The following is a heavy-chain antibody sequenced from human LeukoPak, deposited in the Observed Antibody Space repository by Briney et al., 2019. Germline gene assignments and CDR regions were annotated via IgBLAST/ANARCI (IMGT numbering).Heavy chain of an antibody. CDR2: IYYSGST. CDR3: ARDYYDSSGYYRRGYNWFDP. CDR1: GGSISTYY. V-gene: IGHV4-59*01. Sequence: SETLSLICTVSGGSISTYYWSWIRQPPGKGLEWIGYIYYSGSTNYNPSLKSRVTILVDTSKNQFSLNLSSVTAADTAVYYCARDYYDSSGYYRRGYNWFDPWGQGTLVTVSS. J-gene: IGHJ5*02. D-gene: IGHD3-22*01.